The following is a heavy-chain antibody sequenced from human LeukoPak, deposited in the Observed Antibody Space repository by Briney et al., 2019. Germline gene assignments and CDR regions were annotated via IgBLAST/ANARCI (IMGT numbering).Heavy chain of an antibody. V-gene: IGHV3-11*01. CDR3: ARRGNMSSHAFDI. J-gene: IGHJ3*02. CDR2: IKSSDTST. CDR1: GFNFSDSY. D-gene: IGHD2/OR15-2a*01. Sequence: PGGSLRHSCAASGFNFSDSYMSWIRQAPGQGLEWLSYIKSSDTSTFYADSVKGRFTVSRDNAKNSLYLQMNSLRAEDTAVYYCARRGNMSSHAFDIWGQGTVVTVSS.